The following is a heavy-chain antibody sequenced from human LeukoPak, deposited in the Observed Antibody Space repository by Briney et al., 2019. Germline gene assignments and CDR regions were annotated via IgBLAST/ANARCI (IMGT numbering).Heavy chain of an antibody. CDR2: LSGTGGSK. J-gene: IGHJ4*02. CDR1: GFTFSNYA. Sequence: GGSLRLSCAVSGFTFSNYAMSWVTQAPGKGLEWVAGLSGTGGSKHYADAVKGRFTISIDNAKNTMYLQMRNRRVKHAAVYYCSKVVAGNSDYYFDYWGQGILVAVSS. D-gene: IGHD2-15*01. CDR3: SKVVAGNSDYYFDY. V-gene: IGHV3-23*01.